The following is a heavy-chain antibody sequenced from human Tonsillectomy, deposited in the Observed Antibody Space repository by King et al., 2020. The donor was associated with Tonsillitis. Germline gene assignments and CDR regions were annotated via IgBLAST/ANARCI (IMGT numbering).Heavy chain of an antibody. V-gene: IGHV1-2*06. CDR1: GYSFTGYS. J-gene: IGHJ4*02. D-gene: IGHD2-8*02. CDR2: IDPNSGGA. Sequence: QGQLVQSGAEVKKPGASVKVSCQASGYSFTGYSIHWVRQAPGQGLEWMGRIDPNSGGADYALSFEGRVTMTRDTSISTAYMEMSRLRSDDTAVFYCARDTGGWRTFDFWGQGTLVTVSS. CDR3: ARDTGGWRTFDF.